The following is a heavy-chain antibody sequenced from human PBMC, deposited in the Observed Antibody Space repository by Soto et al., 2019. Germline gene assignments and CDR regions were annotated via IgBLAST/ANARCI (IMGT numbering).Heavy chain of an antibody. D-gene: IGHD1-26*01. Sequence: QVQLQESGPGLVKPSQTLSLTCTVSDGSISSGGYYWSWIRQHPGKGLEWIGYIYYSGSTYYNPSLKSRVTISVDTSKNQFSLKLSAVTVADTAVYYCAGIYSGSPGGTLRYWGQGTLVTVSS. CDR1: DGSISSGGYY. CDR2: IYYSGST. J-gene: IGHJ4*02. CDR3: AGIYSGSPGGTLRY. V-gene: IGHV4-31*03.